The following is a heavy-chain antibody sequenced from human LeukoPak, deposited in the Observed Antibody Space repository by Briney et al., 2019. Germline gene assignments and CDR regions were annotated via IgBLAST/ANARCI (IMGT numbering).Heavy chain of an antibody. CDR2: IYSSGIS. CDR3: ARQAYCGGDCYRHFDY. J-gene: IGHJ4*02. D-gene: IGHD2-21*02. Sequence: SETLSLACSVSGGSISNYFWSWIRQPPGKGLEWIGNIYSSGISGYNPSLKSRVTISVDTSKNQFSLKLSSVTAADTAVYYCARQAYCGGDCYRHFDYWGQGTLVTVSS. CDR1: GGSISNYF. V-gene: IGHV4-59*08.